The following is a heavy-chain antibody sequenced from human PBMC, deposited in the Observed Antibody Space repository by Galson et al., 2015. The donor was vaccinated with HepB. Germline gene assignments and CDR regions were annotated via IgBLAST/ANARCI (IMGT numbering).Heavy chain of an antibody. CDR2: IIPILGIA. CDR3: AREPNPDGAAGYYYGMDV. CDR1: GGTFSSYT. D-gene: IGHD3-16*01. J-gene: IGHJ6*02. V-gene: IGHV1-69*04. Sequence: SVKVSCKASGGTFSSYTISWVRQAPGQGLEWMGRIIPILGIANYAQKFQGRVTITADKSTSTAYMELSSLRSEDTAVYYCAREPNPDGAAGYYYGMDVWGQGTTVTVSS.